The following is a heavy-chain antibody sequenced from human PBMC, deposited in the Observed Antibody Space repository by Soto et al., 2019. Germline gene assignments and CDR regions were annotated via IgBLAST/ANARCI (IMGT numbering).Heavy chain of an antibody. J-gene: IGHJ6*02. V-gene: IGHV1-8*01. CDR2: MNPNSGNT. CDR1: GYTFTSYD. D-gene: IGHD1-1*01. CDR3: ARGQGLVRWGGYYYGMDV. Sequence: GASVKVSCKASGYTFTSYDINWVRQATGQGLEWMGWMNPNSGNTGYAQKFQGRVTMTRNTSISTAYMELSSLRSEDTAVYYCARGQGLVRWGGYYYGMDVWGQGXTVTVYS.